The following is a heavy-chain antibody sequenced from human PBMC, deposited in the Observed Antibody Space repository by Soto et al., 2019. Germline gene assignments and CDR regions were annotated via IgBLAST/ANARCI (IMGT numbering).Heavy chain of an antibody. CDR2: ISWNSVSI. CDR1: GFNFNDYG. CDR3: AKDMENGYNPYYYYGMDV. V-gene: IGHV3-9*01. J-gene: IGHJ6*02. Sequence: GGSLRLSCAASGFNFNDYGMHWVRQAPGKGLEWVSSISWNSVSIGYADSVKGRFTISRDNAKNSLYLQMNTLRAEDTALYYCAKDMENGYNPYYYYGMDVWGQGTTVTVS. D-gene: IGHD3-10*01.